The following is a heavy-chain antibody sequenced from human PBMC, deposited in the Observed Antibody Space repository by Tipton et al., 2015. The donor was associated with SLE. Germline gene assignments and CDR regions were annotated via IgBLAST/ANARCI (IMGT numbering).Heavy chain of an antibody. CDR3: ARGKHIVATFYRANWFDS. CDR2: TSNRGVS. J-gene: IGHJ5*01. V-gene: IGHV4-34*01. CDR1: GGSLSGHN. Sequence: LRLSCAIYGGSLSGHNWRWSWVRQAPGQGLEWIGETSNRGVSDYDPSLKSRLTLSLDMPKSQFSLRLNSVTAADTAVYYCARGKHIVATFYRANWFDSWGQGTLVVVSS. D-gene: IGHD5-12*01.